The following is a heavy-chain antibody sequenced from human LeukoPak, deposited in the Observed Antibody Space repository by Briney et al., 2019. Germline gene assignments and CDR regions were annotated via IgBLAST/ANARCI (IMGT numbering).Heavy chain of an antibody. CDR2: IYYSGST. V-gene: IGHV4-59*01. CDR1: GGSISSYY. CDR3: ARGPPYSSSWGGYYFDY. Sequence: SETLSLTCTVSGGSISSYYWSWIRQPPGKWLEWSGYIYYSGSTNYNPSLKSRVTISVDTSKNQFSLTLSSVTAADTAVYYCARGPPYSSSWGGYYFDYWGQGTLVTVSS. D-gene: IGHD6-13*01. J-gene: IGHJ4*02.